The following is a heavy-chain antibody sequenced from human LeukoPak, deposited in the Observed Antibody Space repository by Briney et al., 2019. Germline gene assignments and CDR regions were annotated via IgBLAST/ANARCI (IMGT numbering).Heavy chain of an antibody. CDR2: IYASGGGT. J-gene: IGHJ4*02. D-gene: IGHD3-22*01. CDR1: GFTFSRYA. Sequence: GGSLRLSCAASGFTFSRYAATWVRQAPGKGLEWASAIYASGGGTFYADSVKGRFTISRDNSKNMLYLQMNSLRAEDTAVYYCAKNYYDSSGYYSWYFDYWGQGTLVTVSS. V-gene: IGHV3-23*01. CDR3: AKNYYDSSGYYSWYFDY.